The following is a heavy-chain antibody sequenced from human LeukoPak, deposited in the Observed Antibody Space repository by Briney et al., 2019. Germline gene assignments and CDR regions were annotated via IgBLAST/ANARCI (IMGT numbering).Heavy chain of an antibody. D-gene: IGHD6-6*01. CDR2: IWYDGSNK. CDR1: GFTFSSYG. Sequence: GGSLRLSCAASGFTFSSYGMHWVRQAPGKGLEWVAVIWYDGSNKYYADSVKGRFTISRDNSKSTLYLQMNSLRAEDTAVYYCARIEYSSSSRVFGYFDYWGQGTLVTVSS. J-gene: IGHJ4*02. V-gene: IGHV3-33*01. CDR3: ARIEYSSSSRVFGYFDY.